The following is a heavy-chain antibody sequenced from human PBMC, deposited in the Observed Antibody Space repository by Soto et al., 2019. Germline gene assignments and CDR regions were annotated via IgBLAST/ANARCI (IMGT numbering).Heavy chain of an antibody. D-gene: IGHD3-16*01. CDR1: GGSLSDTY. J-gene: IGHJ4*02. CDR3: ARGISVKGGDQGDAPDKYYFDS. Sequence: PSETLSLTCAVYGGSLSDTYWTWFRQPPGKALEWVGEVNHRGSTSCNPPLKSRVTISEDSSKNQFSLKLRSVTAADTAVYYCARGISVKGGDQGDAPDKYYFDSWGRGTLVTVSS. V-gene: IGHV4-34*01. CDR2: VNHRGST.